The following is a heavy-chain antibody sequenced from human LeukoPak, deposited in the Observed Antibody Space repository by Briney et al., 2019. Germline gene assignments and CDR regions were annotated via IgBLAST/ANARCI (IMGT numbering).Heavy chain of an antibody. CDR1: GFTFSNYG. J-gene: IGHJ4*02. V-gene: IGHV3-33*01. CDR2: MWYDGTKK. Sequence: GGSLRLSCAASGFTFSNYGMHWVRQAPGKGLEWVAVMWYDGTKKYYADSVTGRFTISGDTSKKTLFLQMNSLRPEDTAVYYCARSVDTADYDYWGQGTLVTVSS. D-gene: IGHD5-18*01. CDR3: ARSVDTADYDY.